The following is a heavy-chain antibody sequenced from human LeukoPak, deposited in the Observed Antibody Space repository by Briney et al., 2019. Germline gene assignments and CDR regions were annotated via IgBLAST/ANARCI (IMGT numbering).Heavy chain of an antibody. CDR3: ARVSDNVLLWFGELSETGHFDY. D-gene: IGHD3-10*01. CDR2: MNPNSGNT. J-gene: IGHJ4*02. V-gene: IGHV1-8*01. CDR1: GYTFTSYD. Sequence: ASVKVSCKASGYTFTSYDINWVRQATGQGLEWVGWMNPNSGNTGYAQKFQGRVTMTRNTSISTAYMELSSLRSEDTAVYYCARVSDNVLLWFGELSETGHFDYWGQGTLVTVSS.